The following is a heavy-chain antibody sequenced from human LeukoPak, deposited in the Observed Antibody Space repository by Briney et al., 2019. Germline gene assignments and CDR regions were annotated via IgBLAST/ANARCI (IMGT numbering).Heavy chain of an antibody. Sequence: GGSLRLSCAASTFTFSNYGMHWVRQAPGKGLEWLAFIGYDGAKKYYADSVKGRFTISRDNSKNTLYLQMNSLRAEDTAVYYCAKQYSSSWYDYWGQGTLVTVSS. CDR1: TFTFSNYG. CDR3: AKQYSSSWYDY. D-gene: IGHD6-13*01. J-gene: IGHJ4*02. CDR2: IGYDGAKK. V-gene: IGHV3-30*02.